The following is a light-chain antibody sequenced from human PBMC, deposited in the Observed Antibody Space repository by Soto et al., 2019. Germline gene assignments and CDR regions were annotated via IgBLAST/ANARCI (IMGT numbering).Light chain of an antibody. CDR3: QQYYTTPYT. Sequence: DIVMTQSPDSLAVSLGERATINCKSSQSVLYSSNNKNYLAWYQQEPGQPPKLLISWASTRESGVPDRFSGSGSGTDFTLTISSLQAEDVAVHYCQQYYTTPYTFGQGTKLEIK. V-gene: IGKV4-1*01. CDR1: QSVLYSSNNKNY. CDR2: WAS. J-gene: IGKJ2*01.